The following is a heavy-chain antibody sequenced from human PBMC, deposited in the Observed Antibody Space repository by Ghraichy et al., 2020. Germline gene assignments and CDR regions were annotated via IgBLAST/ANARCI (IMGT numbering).Heavy chain of an antibody. CDR3: AKEKGRNFYDGSGYYPDY. V-gene: IGHV3-23*01. CDR2: ISGSGGTA. Sequence: GGSLRLSCAASGFTFSNYAMTWVRQAPGKGLEWVSVISGSGGTAYYADSVKGRFTISRDNSKSTVYLQMNSLRAEDTALYYCAKEKGRNFYDGSGYYPDYWGQGTLVTVSS. CDR1: GFTFSNYA. D-gene: IGHD3-22*01. J-gene: IGHJ4*02.